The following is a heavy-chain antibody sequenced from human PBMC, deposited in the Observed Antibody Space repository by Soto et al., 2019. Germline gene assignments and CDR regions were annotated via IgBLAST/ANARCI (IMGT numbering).Heavy chain of an antibody. CDR3: AKDGGNWSFDL. Sequence: EVQLLESGGGLVQPGGSLRLSCAASRFTFSTYAMNWVRQAPGKGLEWVSAISGSGGSTHYAGSVKGRFTISRDDSVNTLYLQMSSLRAEDTAVYFCAKDGGNWSFDLWGRGTLVTVSS. J-gene: IGHJ2*01. V-gene: IGHV3-23*01. CDR2: ISGSGGST. CDR1: RFTFSTYA. D-gene: IGHD3-16*01.